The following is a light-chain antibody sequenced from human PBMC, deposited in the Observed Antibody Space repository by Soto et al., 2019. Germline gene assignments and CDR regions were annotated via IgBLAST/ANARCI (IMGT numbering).Light chain of an antibody. V-gene: IGKV3-20*01. CDR2: GAS. Sequence: DIVLTQSPGTLSLSPGERATLSCRASQSVSSSYLAWYQQKPGQAPRLLIYGASSRAAGIPDRFSGSWSGTDFTLTISRLEPEDFAVYYCQQYGSSPLYTFGQGTRLEIK. CDR1: QSVSSSY. J-gene: IGKJ2*01. CDR3: QQYGSSPLYT.